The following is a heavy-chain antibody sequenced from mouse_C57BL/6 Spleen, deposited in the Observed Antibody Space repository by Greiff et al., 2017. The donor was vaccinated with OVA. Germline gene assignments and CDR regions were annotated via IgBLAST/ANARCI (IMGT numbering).Heavy chain of an antibody. CDR2: ISSGGSYT. V-gene: IGHV5-6*01. J-gene: IGHJ2*01. Sequence: EVKLMESGGDLVKPGGSLKLSCAASGFTFSSYGMSWVRQTPDKRLEWVATISSGGSYTYYPDSVKGRFTISRDNAKKTLYLQMSSLKSEDTAMYYCARQGGYYCDYWGQGTTLTVSS. CDR3: ARQGGYYCDY. CDR1: GFTFSSYG. D-gene: IGHD1-1*02.